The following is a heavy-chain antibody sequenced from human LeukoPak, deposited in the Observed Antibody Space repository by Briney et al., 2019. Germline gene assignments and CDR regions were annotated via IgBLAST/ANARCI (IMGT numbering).Heavy chain of an antibody. V-gene: IGHV4-59*01. CDR1: GGSISSYY. J-gene: IGHJ4*02. Sequence: SGTLSLTCTVSGGSISSYYWSWIRQPPGKGLEWIGCIYYSGTTNYNPSLKSRVTISVDTSKNQFSLKLSSVTAADTAVYYCARGVYIAAAQYGYWGQGTLVTVSS. CDR3: ARGVYIAAAQYGY. CDR2: IYYSGTT. D-gene: IGHD6-13*01.